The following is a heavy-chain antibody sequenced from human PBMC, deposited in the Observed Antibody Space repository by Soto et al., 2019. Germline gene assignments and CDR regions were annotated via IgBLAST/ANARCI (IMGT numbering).Heavy chain of an antibody. CDR1: GGTFSSYT. Sequence: VQLVQSGAEVQQPGSSVKVSCKASGGTFSSYTVTWVRQAPGQGLEWMGGYVPIVGTTDYSQNFQGRLTIAADKSATTGYMELSSLTSDATARYYCAIGSTYSGEFEFWGQGTLVTVSS. CDR2: YVPIVGTT. D-gene: IGHD1-26*01. CDR3: AIGSTYSGEFEF. V-gene: IGHV1-69*06. J-gene: IGHJ4*02.